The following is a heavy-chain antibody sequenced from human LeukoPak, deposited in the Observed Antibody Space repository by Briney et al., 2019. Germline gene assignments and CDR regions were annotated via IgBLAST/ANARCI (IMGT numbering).Heavy chain of an antibody. CDR2: IKQDGSEK. D-gene: IGHD3-22*01. V-gene: IGHV3-7*03. CDR3: ARAWRGYYYYFDY. Sequence: GGSLRLSCAASGFTFSSYSMNWVRQAPGKGLEWVANIKQDGSEKYYVDSVKGRFTISRDNAKNSLYLQMNSLRAEDTAVYYCARAWRGYYYYFDYWGQGTLVTVSS. CDR1: GFTFSSYS. J-gene: IGHJ4*02.